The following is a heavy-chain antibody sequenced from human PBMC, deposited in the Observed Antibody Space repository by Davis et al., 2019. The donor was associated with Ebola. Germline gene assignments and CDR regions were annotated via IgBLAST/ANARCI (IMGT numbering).Heavy chain of an antibody. J-gene: IGHJ4*02. CDR3: ARPLGYCTNGVCSNRGGDY. CDR2: ILPILGLA. D-gene: IGHD2-8*01. V-gene: IGHV1-69*02. Sequence: SSVQVSRQASRYTLPRYSMHRVRQAPGQGLEWLGRILPILGLANYAQKFQGRVTITADKSTSTAYMELSSLRSEDTAVYYRARPLGYCTNGVCSNRGGDYWGQGTLVTVSS. CDR1: RYTLPRYS.